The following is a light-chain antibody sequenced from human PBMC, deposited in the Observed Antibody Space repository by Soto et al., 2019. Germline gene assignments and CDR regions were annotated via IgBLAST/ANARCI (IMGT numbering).Light chain of an antibody. CDR2: GAS. V-gene: IGKV3D-7*01. Sequence: PGERVTLSCRDSQSVSSSYLTWYQQKPGQAPRLLIYGASTRATSIPARFSGSGSGTDFTLTISSLQPEDFAVYYCQQDYNLPPLTFGGGTKGDIK. CDR1: QSVSSSY. J-gene: IGKJ4*01. CDR3: QQDYNLPPLT.